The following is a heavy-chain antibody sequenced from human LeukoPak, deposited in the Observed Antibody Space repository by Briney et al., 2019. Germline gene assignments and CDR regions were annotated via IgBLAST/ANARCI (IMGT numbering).Heavy chain of an antibody. J-gene: IGHJ4*02. Sequence: GASVKVSCKASGGTFSSYAISWVRQAPGQGLEWMGGIIPIFGTANYAQKFRGRVTITADKSTSTAYMELSSLRPEDTAVYYCAGGRYVQLWFGDYWGQGTLVTVSS. CDR2: IIPIFGTA. V-gene: IGHV1-69*06. CDR1: GGTFSSYA. CDR3: AGGRYVQLWFGDY. D-gene: IGHD5-18*01.